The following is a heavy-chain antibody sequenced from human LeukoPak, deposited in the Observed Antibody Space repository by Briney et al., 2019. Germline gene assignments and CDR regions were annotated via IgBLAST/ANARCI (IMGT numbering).Heavy chain of an antibody. CDR3: ARGQRENWNYLNYYYYYMDV. J-gene: IGHJ6*03. V-gene: IGHV4-4*07. CDR2: IYTSGST. CDR1: GGSISSYY. Sequence: SETLSLTCTVSGGSISSYYWSWIRQPAGKGLEWIERIYTSGSTNYNPSLKSRVTMSVDTSKNQFSLKLSSVTAADTAVYYCARGQRENWNYLNYYYYYMDVWGKGTTVTVSS. D-gene: IGHD1-7*01.